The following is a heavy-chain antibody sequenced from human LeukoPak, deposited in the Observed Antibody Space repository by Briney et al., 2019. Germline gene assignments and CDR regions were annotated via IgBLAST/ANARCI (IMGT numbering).Heavy chain of an antibody. CDR2: IIPIFGTA. CDR1: GGTFSSYA. CDR3: ASVAGSYERGYFDY. D-gene: IGHD1-26*01. V-gene: IGHV1-69*05. J-gene: IGHJ4*02. Sequence: SVKVSCKASGGTFSSYAISWVRQAPGQGLEWMGGIIPIFGTANYAQKFQGRVTITTDESTSTAYMELSSLRSEDTAVYYCASVAGSYERGYFDYCGQGTLVPVSS.